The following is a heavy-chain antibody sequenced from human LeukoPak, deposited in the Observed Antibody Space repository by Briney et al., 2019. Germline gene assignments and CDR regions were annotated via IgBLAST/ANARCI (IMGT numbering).Heavy chain of an antibody. J-gene: IGHJ4*02. D-gene: IGHD6-19*01. Sequence: TGGSLRLSCAASGFTFSSNWMHWVRQAPGKGLVWVSHINSDGSTTTYADSVKGRFTISRDNAKNTLYLQMNSLRAEDTAVYYCARVARGWSVDYWGQGTLVTVSS. CDR1: GFTFSSNW. V-gene: IGHV3-74*01. CDR3: ARVARGWSVDY. CDR2: INSDGSTT.